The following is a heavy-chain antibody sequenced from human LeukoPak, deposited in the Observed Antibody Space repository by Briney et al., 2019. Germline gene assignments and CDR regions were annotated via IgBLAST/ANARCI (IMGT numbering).Heavy chain of an antibody. D-gene: IGHD1/OR15-1a*01. V-gene: IGHV1-3*01. CDR3: ARGTKPIAPTDY. J-gene: IGHJ4*02. Sequence: FQGRVTITRDTSASTAYMELSSLRSEDTAVYYCARGTKPIAPTDYWGQGTLVTVSS.